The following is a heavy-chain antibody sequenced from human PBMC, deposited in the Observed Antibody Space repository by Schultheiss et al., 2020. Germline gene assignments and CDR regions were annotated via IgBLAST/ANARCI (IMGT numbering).Heavy chain of an antibody. CDR2: TSDTGGST. D-gene: IGHD5-24*01. CDR3: ARGRLQGYYMDV. Sequence: GGSLRLSCAASGFTFSSYAMSWVRQAPGKGLEWVSVTSDTGGSTFYADSVKGRFTISRDNSKNTLYLQMNSLRAEDTAVYYCARGRLQGYYMDVWGKGTTVTVSS. CDR1: GFTFSSYA. V-gene: IGHV3-23*01. J-gene: IGHJ6*03.